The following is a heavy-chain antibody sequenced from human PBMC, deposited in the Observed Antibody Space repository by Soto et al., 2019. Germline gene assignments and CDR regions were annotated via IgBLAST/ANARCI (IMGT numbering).Heavy chain of an antibody. CDR1: GFTCSSYG. J-gene: IGHJ4*02. CDR2: IWYDGSNK. D-gene: IGHD5-18*01. V-gene: IGHV3-33*01. Sequence: GGSLRLSCAASGFTCSSYGMHWVRQAPGKGLEWVAVIWYDGSNKYYADSVKGRFTISRDNSKNTLYLQMNSLRAEDTAVYYCARDRDTAMVYYFEYWGQGTLVTVSS. CDR3: ARDRDTAMVYYFEY.